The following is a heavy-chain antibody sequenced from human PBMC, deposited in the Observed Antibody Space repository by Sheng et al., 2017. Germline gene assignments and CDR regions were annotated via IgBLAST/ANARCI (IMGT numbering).Heavy chain of an antibody. J-gene: IGHJ3*02. CDR2: ISGSGGST. D-gene: IGHD3-22*01. CDR1: GFTFSSYA. CDR3: AKLVGRLRDSSGPEAFDI. Sequence: EVQLLESGGGLVQPGGSLRLSCAASGFTFSSYAMSWVRQAPGKGLEWVSAISGSGGSTYYADSVKGRFTISRDNSKNTLYLQMNSLRAEDTAVYYCAKLVGRLRDSSGPEAFDIWGQGTMVTV. V-gene: IGHV3-23*01.